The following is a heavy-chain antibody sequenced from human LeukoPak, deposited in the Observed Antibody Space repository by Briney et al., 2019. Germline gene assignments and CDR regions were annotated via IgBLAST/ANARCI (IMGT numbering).Heavy chain of an antibody. CDR3: ARAGDYDYGDYDDY. CDR1: GFTFSSYA. D-gene: IGHD4-17*01. J-gene: IGHJ4*02. Sequence: GGSLRLSCAASGFTFSSYAVHWVRQAPGKGLEWVALISYDGNSKYYADSVKGRFTISRDNSKNTLYLQMNSLRAEDTAVYYCARAGDYDYGDYDDYWGQGTLVTVSS. V-gene: IGHV3-30-3*01. CDR2: ISYDGNSK.